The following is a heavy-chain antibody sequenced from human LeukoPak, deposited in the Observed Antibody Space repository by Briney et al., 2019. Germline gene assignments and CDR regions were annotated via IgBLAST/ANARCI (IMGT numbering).Heavy chain of an antibody. CDR1: RYTFTGYY. J-gene: IGHJ5*02. V-gene: IGHV1-2*02. Sequence: ASVKVSCKASRYTFTGYYIHWVRQAPGQGLEWMGWINPNSGGTNYAQKFQGRVTMTRDTSISTAYMELSRLRSDDAAVYYCARWGSYDFWSGYYGWFDPWGQGTPVTVSS. CDR3: ARWGSYDFWSGYYGWFDP. CDR2: INPNSGGT. D-gene: IGHD3-3*01.